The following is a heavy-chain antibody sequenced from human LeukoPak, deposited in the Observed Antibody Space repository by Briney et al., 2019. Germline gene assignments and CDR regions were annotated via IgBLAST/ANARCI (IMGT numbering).Heavy chain of an antibody. CDR3: ARVSGGVAWSGYSH. Sequence: SETLSLTCTVSGYSISSGYYWGWIRQSPGKGLEWIGNIYQSGITYYNPSLRSRVTILVDTSKNQFSLYLRPVTAADTAVYYCARVSGGVAWSGYSHWGQGTLVTVSS. J-gene: IGHJ4*02. D-gene: IGHD3-3*01. V-gene: IGHV4-38-2*02. CDR2: IYQSGIT. CDR1: GYSISSGYY.